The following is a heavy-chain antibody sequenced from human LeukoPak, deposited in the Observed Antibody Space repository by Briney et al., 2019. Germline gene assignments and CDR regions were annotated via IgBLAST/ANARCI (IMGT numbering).Heavy chain of an antibody. CDR2: INHSGST. J-gene: IGHJ4*02. CDR3: ARGGIAVAGSALEFDY. Sequence: KPSETLSLTCTVPGYSILSGYYWSWIRQPPGKGLEWIGEINHSGSTNYNPSLKSRVTISVDTSKNQFSLKLSSVTAADTAVYYCARGGIAVAGSALEFDYWGQGTLVTVSS. D-gene: IGHD6-19*01. V-gene: IGHV4-34*01. CDR1: GYSILSGYY.